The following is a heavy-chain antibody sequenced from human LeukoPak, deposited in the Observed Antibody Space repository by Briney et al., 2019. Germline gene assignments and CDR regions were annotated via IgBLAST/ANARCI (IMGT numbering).Heavy chain of an antibody. D-gene: IGHD4-17*01. CDR3: ASDLYAAYDFDF. CDR1: GFTFSSYR. Sequence: GGSLRLSCAASGFTFSSYRMNWVREAPGKGLEWVSYISSSGSSIYYADSVKGRFTISRDNAKNTLYLQMNRLRAEDTAVYYCASDLYAAYDFDFWAQGPLVPVSS. CDR2: ISSSGSSI. J-gene: IGHJ4*02. V-gene: IGHV3-48*01.